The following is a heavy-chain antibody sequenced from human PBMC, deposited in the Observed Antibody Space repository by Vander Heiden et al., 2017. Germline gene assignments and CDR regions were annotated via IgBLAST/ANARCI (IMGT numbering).Heavy chain of an antibody. CDR2: ISSSSSTI. CDR3: ARDNGSGSYPPYYYGMDV. D-gene: IGHD3-10*01. Sequence: EVQLVESGGGLVQPGGSLRLPCAASGFTFSSYSMNWVRQAPGKGLEWVSYISSSSSTIYYADSVKGRFTISRDNAKNSLYLQMNSLRDEDTAVYYCARDNGSGSYPPYYYGMDVWGQGTTVTVSS. J-gene: IGHJ6*02. V-gene: IGHV3-48*02. CDR1: GFTFSSYS.